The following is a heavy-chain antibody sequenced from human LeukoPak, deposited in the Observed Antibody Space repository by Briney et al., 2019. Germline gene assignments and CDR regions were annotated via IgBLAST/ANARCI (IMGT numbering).Heavy chain of an antibody. D-gene: IGHD2-15*01. CDR2: TIPIFGTA. V-gene: IGHV1-69*05. CDR1: GGTFSSYA. CDR3: ARIGAEGSSWFDP. Sequence: GSSVKVSCKASGGTFSSYAISWVRQAPGQGLEWMGGTIPIFGTANYAQKFQGRVTITTDESTSTAYMELSSLRSEDTAVYYCARIGAEGSSWFDPWGQGTLVTVSS. J-gene: IGHJ5*02.